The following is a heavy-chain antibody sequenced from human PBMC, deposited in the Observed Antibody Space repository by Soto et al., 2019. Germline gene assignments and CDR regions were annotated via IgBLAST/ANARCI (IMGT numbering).Heavy chain of an antibody. V-gene: IGHV1-24*01. J-gene: IGHJ4*02. D-gene: IGHD1-26*01. CDR2: FDPEDGET. CDR3: ATDTTAPPNSGSPTRPFDY. CDR1: GYTLTELS. Sequence: ASVKVSCKVSGYTLTELSMHWVRQAPGKGLEWMGGFDPEDGETIYAQKFQGRVTMTEDTSTDTAYMELSSLRSEDTAVYYCATDTTAPPNSGSPTRPFDYWGQGTLVTVSS.